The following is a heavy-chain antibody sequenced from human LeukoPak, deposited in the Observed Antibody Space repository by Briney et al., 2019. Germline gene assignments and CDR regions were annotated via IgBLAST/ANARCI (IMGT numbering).Heavy chain of an antibody. CDR2: IKQDGSEK. CDR1: GFTFSSYW. D-gene: IGHD5-12*01. Sequence: GGSLRLSCAASGFTFSSYWMSWVRQAPGKGLEWVADIKQDGSEKYYVDSVKGRFTISRDNAKNSLYLQMNSLRAEDTAVYYCARQGSSDIVAIKVNWFDPWGQGTLVTVSS. V-gene: IGHV3-7*01. CDR3: ARQGSSDIVAIKVNWFDP. J-gene: IGHJ5*02.